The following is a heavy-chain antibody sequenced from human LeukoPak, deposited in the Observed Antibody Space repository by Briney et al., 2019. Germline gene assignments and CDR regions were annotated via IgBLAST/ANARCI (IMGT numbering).Heavy chain of an antibody. CDR1: GGSISSYY. CDR2: IYYSGST. Sequence: PSETLSLTCTVPGGSISSYYWSCIRQPPGKGLEWIGYIYYSGSTTYNPSRKSRVTISVDTSKNQFSLKLSSVTPADTAVYYCARDRYPSMDVWGQGTMVTVSS. V-gene: IGHV4-59*01. J-gene: IGHJ6*02. CDR3: ARDRYPSMDV. D-gene: IGHD2-2*02.